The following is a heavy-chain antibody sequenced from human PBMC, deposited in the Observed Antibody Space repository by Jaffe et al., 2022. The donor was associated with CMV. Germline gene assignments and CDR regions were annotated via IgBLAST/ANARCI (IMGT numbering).Heavy chain of an antibody. Sequence: QVQMVQSGAEVKKPGASVKVSCQAPGYSLRELSIHWVRQAPGGGLEWMGGFDPEDGEVIYGQSFQGRVTMTEDASTDTAYMELSGLRSEDTAVYYCTTVGRIMVVAWGQGTLVTVSS. CDR1: GYSLRELS. D-gene: IGHD2-15*01. CDR2: FDPEDGEV. V-gene: IGHV1-24*01. CDR3: TTVGRIMVVA. J-gene: IGHJ5*02.